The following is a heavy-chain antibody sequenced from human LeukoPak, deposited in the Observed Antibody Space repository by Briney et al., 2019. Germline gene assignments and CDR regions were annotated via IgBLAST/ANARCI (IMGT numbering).Heavy chain of an antibody. Sequence: PSETLSLTCTVSGGSISSYYWSWIRQPAGKGLEWIGRIYTSGSTSYNPSLKSRVTISVDKSKNQFSLKLSSVTAADTAVYYCASESGSSRYDYWGQGTLVTVSS. J-gene: IGHJ4*02. CDR1: GGSISSYY. CDR2: IYTSGST. CDR3: ASESGSSRYDY. D-gene: IGHD1-26*01. V-gene: IGHV4-4*07.